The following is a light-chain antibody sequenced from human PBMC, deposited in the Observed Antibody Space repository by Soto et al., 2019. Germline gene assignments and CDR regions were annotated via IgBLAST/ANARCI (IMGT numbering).Light chain of an antibody. CDR2: VAS. J-gene: IGKJ5*01. CDR3: QQYGSSPIT. V-gene: IGKV3-20*01. CDR1: QSVSSSN. Sequence: EIVLTQSPGTLSLSPGERATLSCRASQSVSSSNLAWYQQRPGQAPRLLIYVASNRATGTPDRFSGSGSGTDFTLTFSRLEPEDFAVYYCQQYGSSPITFGQGTRLEIK.